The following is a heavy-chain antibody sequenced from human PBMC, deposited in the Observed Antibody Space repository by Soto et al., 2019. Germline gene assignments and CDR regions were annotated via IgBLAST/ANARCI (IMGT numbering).Heavy chain of an antibody. CDR3: AREGDYGSGSYYNVGYYYMDV. Sequence: PSETLSLTCTVSGGSISSGGYYWSWIRQHPGKGLEWIGYIYYSGSTYYNPSLKSRVTISVDTSKNQFSLKLSSVTAADTAVYYCAREGDYGSGSYYNVGYYYMDVWGKGTTVTVSS. J-gene: IGHJ6*03. CDR2: IYYSGST. V-gene: IGHV4-31*03. D-gene: IGHD3-10*01. CDR1: GGSISSGGYY.